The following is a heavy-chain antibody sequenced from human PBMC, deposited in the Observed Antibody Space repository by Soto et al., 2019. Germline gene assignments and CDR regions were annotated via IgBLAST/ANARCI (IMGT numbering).Heavy chain of an antibody. CDR2: ISGRAGDI. Sequence: EVQLVESGGGLVQPGGSLRLSCVVSGFTFSDYAMNWVRQAPGKGLEWVSYISGRAGDIRYADSVRGRFTISRDNANNLLYLQMSSLGADDTAVYYCVRDHNWAFDYWGQGILVTVSS. D-gene: IGHD1-20*01. V-gene: IGHV3-48*01. CDR1: GFTFSDYA. J-gene: IGHJ4*02. CDR3: VRDHNWAFDY.